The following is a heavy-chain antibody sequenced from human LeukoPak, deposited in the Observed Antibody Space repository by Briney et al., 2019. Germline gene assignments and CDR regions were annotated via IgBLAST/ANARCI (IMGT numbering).Heavy chain of an antibody. D-gene: IGHD3-22*01. CDR3: ARVSDYYDSSGPWDY. CDR2: INPNSGGT. J-gene: IGHJ4*02. Sequence: ASVKVSCKASGYTFTGYYMHWVRQAPGQGLEWMGWINPNSGGTNYAQKFQGRVTMTRDTSISTAYMELSRLRSDDTAVYYCARVSDYYDSSGPWDYWGQGTLVTVSS. V-gene: IGHV1-2*02. CDR1: GYTFTGYY.